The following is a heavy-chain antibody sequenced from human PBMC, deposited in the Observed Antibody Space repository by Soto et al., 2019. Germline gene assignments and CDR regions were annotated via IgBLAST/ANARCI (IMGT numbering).Heavy chain of an antibody. Sequence: SETLSLTCTVSGGSISSSSYHWGWIRQPPGKGLERIGSISYSGSTYYNPSLKSRVTISVDTSKNQFSLKLSSVTAADTAVYYCARLTRGSGLCYTDVWGKGTMVTVSS. D-gene: IGHD2-2*02. J-gene: IGHJ6*04. CDR2: ISYSGST. V-gene: IGHV4-39*01. CDR1: GGSISSSSYH. CDR3: ARLTRGSGLCYTDV.